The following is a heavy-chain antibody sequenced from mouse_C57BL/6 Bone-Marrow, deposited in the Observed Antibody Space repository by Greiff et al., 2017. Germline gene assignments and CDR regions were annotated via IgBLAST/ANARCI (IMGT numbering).Heavy chain of an antibody. J-gene: IGHJ4*01. Sequence: QVQLQQPGAELVMPGASVKLSCKASGYTFTSYWMHWVKQRPGQGLEWIGEIDPSDSYTNYNQKFKGKSTLTVDKSSSTAYMQLSSLTSEDSAVYYCARWGGLRVDYAMYYWGQGTSVTVSS. CDR2: IDPSDSYT. CDR1: GYTFTSYW. V-gene: IGHV1-69*01. D-gene: IGHD2-4*01. CDR3: ARWGGLRVDYAMYY.